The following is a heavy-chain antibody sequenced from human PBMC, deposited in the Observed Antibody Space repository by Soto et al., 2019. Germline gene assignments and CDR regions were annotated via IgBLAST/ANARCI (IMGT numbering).Heavy chain of an antibody. CDR1: GYTFTGYY. Sequence: ASVKVSCKASGYTFTGYYMHWVRQAPGQGLEWMGWINPNSGGTNYAQRFQGRVTMTRDTSISTAYMELSRLRSDDTAVYYCARVGLRCSSTSCHIDYGMDVWDQGTTVTVSS. D-gene: IGHD2-2*02. J-gene: IGHJ6*02. CDR3: ARVGLRCSSTSCHIDYGMDV. CDR2: INPNSGGT. V-gene: IGHV1-2*02.